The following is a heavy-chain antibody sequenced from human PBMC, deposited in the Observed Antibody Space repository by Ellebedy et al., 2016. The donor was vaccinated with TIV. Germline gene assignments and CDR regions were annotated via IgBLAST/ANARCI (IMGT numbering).Heavy chain of an antibody. CDR3: PRVYIRGWYGYFDH. D-gene: IGHD6-19*01. J-gene: IGHJ4*02. Sequence: GESLKISCTASGITFSTHNLHWVRHAPGKGLEWVAVIGHDWSNKYYAASLEGRFTISRDNSKNTLYLQMSSLRAEDTAVYYCPRVYIRGWYGYFDHWGQGTLVTVSS. CDR2: IGHDWSNK. V-gene: IGHV3-33*01. CDR1: GITFSTHN.